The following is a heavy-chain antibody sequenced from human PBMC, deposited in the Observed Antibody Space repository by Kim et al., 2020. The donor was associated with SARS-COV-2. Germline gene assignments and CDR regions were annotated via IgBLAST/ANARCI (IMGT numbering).Heavy chain of an antibody. CDR3: VRDRMGGAFDM. D-gene: IGHD3-16*01. Sequence: GGSLRLSCATSGFTFSAYYMNWVRQAPGKGLEWLSFITKSSTTIYYADSVEGRFTISRDNAKNSLFLQMNSLRDEDTALYYCVRDRMGGAFDMWGQVTMVTASP. J-gene: IGHJ3*02. CDR1: GFTFSAYY. V-gene: IGHV3-48*02. CDR2: ITKSSTTI.